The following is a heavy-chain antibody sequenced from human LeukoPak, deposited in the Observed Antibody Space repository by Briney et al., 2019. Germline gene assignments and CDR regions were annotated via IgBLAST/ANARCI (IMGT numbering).Heavy chain of an antibody. D-gene: IGHD3-22*01. J-gene: IGHJ4*02. CDR1: GFTFSNAW. V-gene: IGHV3-15*01. CDR2: IKSKTGGGTT. CDR3: TIDSSGYGY. Sequence: PGGSLRLSCAASGFTFSNAWMSWVRQAPGKGLEWVGRIKSKTGGGTTDYAAPVKGRFTISRDDSKNTLYLQMNSLKTEDTAVYYCTIDSSGYGYWGQGTLVTVSS.